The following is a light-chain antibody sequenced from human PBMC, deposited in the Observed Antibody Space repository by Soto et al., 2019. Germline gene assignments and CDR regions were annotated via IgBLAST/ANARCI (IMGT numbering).Light chain of an antibody. J-gene: IGKJ4*01. CDR2: GAS. CDR1: QGINNY. Sequence: DIQMTQSPSSLSASVGDRVTITCRASQGINNYLAWLQQKPGTAPKSLIYGASTLQHGVPSRFSGSGSGTDFTLTINGLQPEDFATYYCQYYNIYSLTFGGGTTIDI. CDR3: QYYNIYSLT. V-gene: IGKV1-16*01.